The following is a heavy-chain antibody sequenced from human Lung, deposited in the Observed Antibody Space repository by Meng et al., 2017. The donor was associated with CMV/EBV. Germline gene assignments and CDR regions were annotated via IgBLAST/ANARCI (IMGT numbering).Heavy chain of an antibody. CDR3: AREGINCGGDCYVY. J-gene: IGHJ4*02. CDR1: GFTFANYE. CDR2: ISTSGSTI. V-gene: IGHV3-48*03. D-gene: IGHD2-21*01. Sequence: GESLKISCTASGFTFANYEMNWVRQAPGKGLEWIAYISTSGSTIYYADSVKGRFIISRDDAENSVYLQMNSLTDEDTALYYCAREGINCGGDCYVYWGQGTLVXVSS.